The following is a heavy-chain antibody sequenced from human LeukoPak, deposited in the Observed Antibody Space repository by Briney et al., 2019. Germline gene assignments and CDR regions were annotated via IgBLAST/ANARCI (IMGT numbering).Heavy chain of an antibody. V-gene: IGHV3-53*01. CDR2: IYSGGTT. CDR1: GFTVSNNF. CDR3: ARNTDYYGSGTYGYLDR. Sequence: GGSLRLSCAASGFTVSNNFMSWVRQAPGKGLEWVSLIYSGGTTHYPDSVKGRFTISRDNSKNILYLQMDSLRAEDTAVYYCARNTDYYGSGTYGYLDRWGRGTLVTVSS. J-gene: IGHJ2*01. D-gene: IGHD3-10*01.